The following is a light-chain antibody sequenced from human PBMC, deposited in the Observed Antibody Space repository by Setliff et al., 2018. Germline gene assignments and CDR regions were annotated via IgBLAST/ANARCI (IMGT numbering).Light chain of an antibody. Sequence: QSALTQPASVSGSPGQSITISCTGTSSDVGAYDFVSWYQQHPGKAPKVMIYEVSHRPSGVSSRFSGSKSGNTASLTISGLQAEDEADYYCSSSTARTTYGFGTGTKVTV. CDR1: SSDVGAYDF. V-gene: IGLV2-14*03. CDR2: EVS. CDR3: SSSTARTTYG. J-gene: IGLJ1*01.